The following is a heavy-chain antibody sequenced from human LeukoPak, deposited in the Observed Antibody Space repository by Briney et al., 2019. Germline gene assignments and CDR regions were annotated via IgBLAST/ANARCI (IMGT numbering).Heavy chain of an antibody. CDR3: TKGRGI. D-gene: IGHD3-10*01. CDR1: GDSIRSSY. V-gene: IGHV4-4*08. J-gene: IGHJ4*02. CDR2: IYTTGST. Sequence: SETLSLTCTVSGDSIRSSYRRWIQQSPGKGLEWIGFIYTTGSTDYNPSLKSRVTISVATSKNQFSLKLTSVTAADTAVYYCTKGRGIWGQGTLVTVSS.